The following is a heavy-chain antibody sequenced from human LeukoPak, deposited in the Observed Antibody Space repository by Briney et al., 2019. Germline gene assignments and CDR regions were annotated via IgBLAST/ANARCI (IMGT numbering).Heavy chain of an antibody. CDR3: ARYVVPGRTLDY. V-gene: IGHV4-34*01. D-gene: IGHD6-6*01. CDR1: GGSFSGYF. J-gene: IGHJ4*02. CDR2: INHSGST. Sequence: SETLSLTCTVYGGSFSGYFWTWIRQPPGKGLEWIGEINHSGSTNYNPSLKSRVTISVDTSKNQFSLKLSSVTAADTAFYYCARYVVPGRTLDYWGKGTLVSVSS.